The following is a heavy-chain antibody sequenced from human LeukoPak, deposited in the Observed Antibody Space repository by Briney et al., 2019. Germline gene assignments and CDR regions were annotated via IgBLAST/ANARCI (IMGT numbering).Heavy chain of an antibody. CDR2: ISAYNGNT. Sequence: ASVKVSCKASGYTFAKYGISLVRQAPGQGLEWMGWISAYNGNTNYAQKFQDRVSMTKDTSTSTAYMELRSLRSDDTAVYYCARDTRPSYFDFWTAYHEGNWFDPWGQGTLVTVSS. CDR3: ARDTRPSYFDFWTAYHEGNWFDP. D-gene: IGHD3-3*01. V-gene: IGHV1-18*01. J-gene: IGHJ5*02. CDR1: GYTFAKYG.